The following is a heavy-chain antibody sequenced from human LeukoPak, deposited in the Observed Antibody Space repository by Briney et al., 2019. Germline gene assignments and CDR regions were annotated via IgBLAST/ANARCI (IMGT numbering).Heavy chain of an antibody. Sequence: ASVKVSCKASGYAFTSYEINWVRHATGQGLEWRGWMSPNSGNTGYAQKFQGRVTMTRNTSISTAYMELSSLRSEDTAVYYCARGSPYSSSSRWFDPWGQGTLVTVSS. J-gene: IGHJ5*02. CDR1: GYAFTSYE. CDR2: MSPNSGNT. V-gene: IGHV1-8*01. D-gene: IGHD6-6*01. CDR3: ARGSPYSSSSRWFDP.